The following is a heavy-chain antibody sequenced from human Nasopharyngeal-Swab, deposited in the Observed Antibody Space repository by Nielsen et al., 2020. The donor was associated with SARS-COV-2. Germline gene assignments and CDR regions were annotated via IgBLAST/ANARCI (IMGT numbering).Heavy chain of an antibody. Sequence: SETLSLTCAVYGGSFSGYYWSWIRQPPGKGLEWIGSIYYSGSTYYNPSLKSRVTISVDTSKNQFSLKLSSVTAADTAVYYCAGLWFGLWYMDVWGKGTTVTVSS. D-gene: IGHD3-10*01. J-gene: IGHJ6*03. CDR3: AGLWFGLWYMDV. V-gene: IGHV4-34*01. CDR1: GGSFSGYY. CDR2: IYYSGST.